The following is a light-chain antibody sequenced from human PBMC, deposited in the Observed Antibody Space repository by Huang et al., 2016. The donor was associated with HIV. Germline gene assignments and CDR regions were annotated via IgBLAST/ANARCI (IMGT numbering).Light chain of an antibody. Sequence: EIVMTQSPATLSVSPGERATLSCRASQSVSSNLAWYQQKPGQAHRLLIYGASTRATGIPARFSGSGSGTEFTLIISSLQSEDLAIYYCQQYNNWPPLTFGGGTKVEIK. CDR1: QSVSSN. V-gene: IGKV3-15*01. J-gene: IGKJ4*01. CDR2: GAS. CDR3: QQYNNWPPLT.